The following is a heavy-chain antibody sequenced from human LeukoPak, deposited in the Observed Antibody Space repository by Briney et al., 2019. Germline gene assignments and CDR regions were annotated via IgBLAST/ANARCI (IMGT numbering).Heavy chain of an antibody. CDR1: GNYW. CDR2: VKGDGSGT. CDR3: VRGNSGSRTTPFDY. V-gene: IGHV3-74*01. J-gene: IGHJ4*02. Sequence: GGSLRLSCAASGNYWMHWVRQGPGKGLVWVSRVKGDGSGTSHADSVKGRFTISRDNAKNTLFLQMTSLRAEDTAVYYCVRGNSGSRTTPFDYWGQGTLVTVSS. D-gene: IGHD6-19*01.